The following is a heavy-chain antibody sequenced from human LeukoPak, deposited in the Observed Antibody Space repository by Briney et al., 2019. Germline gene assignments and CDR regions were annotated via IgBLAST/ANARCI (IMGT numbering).Heavy chain of an antibody. D-gene: IGHD2-2*01. CDR3: ASYCSSTSCYDFRDY. Sequence: PSETLSLTCTVSGGSISSGDYYWSWIRQPPGKGLEWIGYIYYSGSTYYNPSLKSRVTISVDTSKNQFSLKLSSVTAADTALYYCASYCSSTSCYDFRDYWGQGTLVTVSS. V-gene: IGHV4-30-4*01. CDR2: IYYSGST. J-gene: IGHJ4*02. CDR1: GGSISSGDYY.